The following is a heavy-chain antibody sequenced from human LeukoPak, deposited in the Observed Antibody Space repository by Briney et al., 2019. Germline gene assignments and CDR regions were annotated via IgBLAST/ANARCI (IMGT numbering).Heavy chain of an antibody. Sequence: ASVKVSCKASGYTFTSYDINWVRQATGQGLEWMGWMNPNSGNTGYAQKFQGRVTMTRNTSISTAYTELSSLRSEDTAVYYCARAPPPASGSYRYYYYGMDVWGQGTTVTVSS. J-gene: IGHJ6*02. CDR3: ARAPPPASGSYRYYYYGMDV. CDR1: GYTFTSYD. D-gene: IGHD3-10*01. CDR2: MNPNSGNT. V-gene: IGHV1-8*01.